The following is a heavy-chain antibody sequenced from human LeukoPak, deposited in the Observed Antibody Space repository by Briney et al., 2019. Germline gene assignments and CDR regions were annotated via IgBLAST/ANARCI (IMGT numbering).Heavy chain of an antibody. Sequence: PWGSLSLSCAASGFTVSSNYMSWVRQAPGKGLEWVSVIYSGGSTYYADSVKGRFTISRDSSKNTLYLQMNSLRAEDTAVYYCARGVVEAGTTCFNCWGHGKPVSVSS. V-gene: IGHV3-66*01. J-gene: IGHJ4*01. D-gene: IGHD6-13*01. CDR1: GFTVSSNY. CDR2: IYSGGST. CDR3: ARGVVEAGTTCFNC.